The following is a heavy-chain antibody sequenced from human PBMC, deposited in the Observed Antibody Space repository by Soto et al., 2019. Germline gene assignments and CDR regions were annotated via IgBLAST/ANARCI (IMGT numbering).Heavy chain of an antibody. V-gene: IGHV3-23*01. J-gene: IGHJ2*01. CDR3: AKDPGDDYGDYYWYFDL. Sequence: EVKLLESGGGLVQPGGSLRLSCAASGFTFSSYAMSWVRQAPGKGLEWVSAISGSGGTAHYGDSVKGRFTFSRDNSTNILYLQMNSVRAEDTAVYYCAKDPGDDYGDYYWYFDLWGRGTLVTVSS. CDR2: ISGSGGTA. CDR1: GFTFSSYA. D-gene: IGHD4-17*01.